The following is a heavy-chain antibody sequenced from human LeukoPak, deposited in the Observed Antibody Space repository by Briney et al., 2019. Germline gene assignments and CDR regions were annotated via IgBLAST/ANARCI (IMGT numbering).Heavy chain of an antibody. D-gene: IGHD3-22*01. V-gene: IGHV1-69*04. CDR3: ARVPPGYYDSSGYPYYFDY. CDR1: GGTFSSYA. CDR2: IIPILGIA. J-gene: IGHJ4*02. Sequence: SVKVSCKSSGGTFSSYAIIWVRQAPGQGLEWMGRIIPILGIANYAQKFQGRVTITADKSTSTAYMELSSLRSEDTAVYYCARVPPGYYDSSGYPYYFDYWGQGTLVTVSS.